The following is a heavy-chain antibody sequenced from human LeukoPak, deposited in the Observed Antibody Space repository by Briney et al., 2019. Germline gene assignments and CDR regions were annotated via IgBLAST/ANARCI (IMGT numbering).Heavy chain of an antibody. CDR3: ATDRPGVERDAFDI. CDR2: FDPEDGVT. CDR1: GYTLTELS. D-gene: IGHD6-6*01. J-gene: IGHJ3*02. Sequence: ASVKVSCKVSGYTLTELSMHWVRQAPGKGLEWMGGFDPEDGVTIYAQKFQGRVTMTEDTSTDTAYMELSSLRSEDTAVYYCATDRPGVERDAFDIWGQGTMVTVSS. V-gene: IGHV1-24*01.